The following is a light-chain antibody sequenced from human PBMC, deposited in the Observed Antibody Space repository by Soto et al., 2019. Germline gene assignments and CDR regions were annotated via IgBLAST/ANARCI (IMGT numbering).Light chain of an antibody. Sequence: QPALTQLASVYRSHVQWITISCTGTSSDVGGFNYVSWYQQHPGKAPKLTIYDVTNRPSGVSYRFSGSKSGNTASLTISGLQAEDEADYYCNSYTSSSTYVFGTGTKVTVL. V-gene: IGLV2-14*03. CDR2: DVT. CDR1: SSDVGGFNY. J-gene: IGLJ1*01. CDR3: NSYTSSSTYV.